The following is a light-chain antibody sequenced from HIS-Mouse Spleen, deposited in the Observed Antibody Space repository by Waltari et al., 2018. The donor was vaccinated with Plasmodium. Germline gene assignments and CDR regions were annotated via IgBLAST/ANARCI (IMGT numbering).Light chain of an antibody. Sequence: EIVLTQSPRTLSLSPGARATLSCRASQSVSSSYLAWYQQKPGQAPRHLIYGASSRATGIPDRFSGSGSGTDFTLTISRLEPEDFAVYYCQQYGSSSWTFGQGTKVEIK. CDR2: GAS. CDR3: QQYGSSSWT. V-gene: IGKV3-20*01. CDR1: QSVSSSY. J-gene: IGKJ1*01.